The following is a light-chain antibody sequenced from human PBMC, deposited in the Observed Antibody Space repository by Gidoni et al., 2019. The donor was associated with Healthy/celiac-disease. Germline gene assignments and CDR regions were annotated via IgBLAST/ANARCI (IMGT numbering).Light chain of an antibody. CDR2: AAS. CDR1: QGISSY. CDR3: QQLNSYPQAT. J-gene: IGKJ3*01. Sequence: DIQLTQSPSFLSASVGDRVTITCRASQGISSYLAWYQQKPGKAPKLLIYAASTLQSGVPSRFSGSGSGTEFTLTISSLQPEDFATYYCQQLNSYPQATFXPXTKVYIK. V-gene: IGKV1-9*01.